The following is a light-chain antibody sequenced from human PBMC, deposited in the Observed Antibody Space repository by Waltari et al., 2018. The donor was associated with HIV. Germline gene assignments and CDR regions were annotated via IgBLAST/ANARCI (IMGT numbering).Light chain of an antibody. CDR1: QSVRKKY. V-gene: IGKV3-20*01. Sequence: EIVLTQSPGTLPLSPGERATLSCRASQSVRKKYLGWYQQKPGQAPRLLIYGASSRATGIPDRFSGSGSGTDFTLTISRLEPEDFAVYYCQQYDFSPWTFGQGTKVEIK. CDR3: QQYDFSPWT. CDR2: GAS. J-gene: IGKJ1*01.